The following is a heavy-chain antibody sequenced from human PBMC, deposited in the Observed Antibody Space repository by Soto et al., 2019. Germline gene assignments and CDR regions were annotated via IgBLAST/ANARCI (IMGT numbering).Heavy chain of an antibody. CDR3: ASPAKDHXASSDYYHDAFDI. CDR2: INHSGGT. V-gene: IGHV4-34*01. Sequence: QVQLQQWGAGLLKPSETLSLTCAIYNGSFSGYYWSWIRLTPGKGLEWIGEINHSGGTNYNPSLKSRVSMSFDTSKNQFSLRLSSVXAADTAVYYCASPAKDHXASSDYYHDAFDIWGQGRMVTVSS. CDR1: NGSFSGYY. J-gene: IGHJ3*02. D-gene: IGHD3-22*01.